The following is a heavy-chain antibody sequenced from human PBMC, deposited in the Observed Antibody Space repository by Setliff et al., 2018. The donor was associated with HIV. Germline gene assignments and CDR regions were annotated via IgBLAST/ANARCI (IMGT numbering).Heavy chain of an antibody. D-gene: IGHD6-13*01. Sequence: SETLSLTCAVYGGSFSEYYWSWVRQPPGKGLEWLGEISHSGATNYNPSLKSRLTILVDTSKKQFSVKLSSVTAADTAVYYCARGGTAAAGYLDNWGQGTPVTVSS. J-gene: IGHJ4*02. V-gene: IGHV4-34*01. CDR3: ARGGTAAAGYLDN. CDR1: GGSFSEYY. CDR2: ISHSGAT.